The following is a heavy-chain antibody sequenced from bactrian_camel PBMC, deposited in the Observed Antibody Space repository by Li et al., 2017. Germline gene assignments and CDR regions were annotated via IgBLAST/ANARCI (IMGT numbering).Heavy chain of an antibody. D-gene: IGHD5*01. CDR2: IFSDGSIT. CDR1: GFTFSNYY. J-gene: IGHJ4*01. Sequence: QLVESGGGLVQPGGSLRLSCAASGFTFSNYYMGWVRQAPGKGLEWVSGIFSDGSITYYADSVKGQFTISQDNTNKTVYLQMDSLKPEDTAVYYCAAGPPIPLFGDTWLRPFEYKYWGQGTQVTVS. V-gene: IGHV3-2*01. CDR3: AAGPPIPLFGDTWLRPFEYKY.